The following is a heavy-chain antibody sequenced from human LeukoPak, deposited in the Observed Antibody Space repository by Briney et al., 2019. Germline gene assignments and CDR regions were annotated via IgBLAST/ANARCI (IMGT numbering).Heavy chain of an antibody. V-gene: IGHV1-2*02. J-gene: IGHJ4*02. Sequence: ASVKVSCKASGYTFTSYYMHWVRQATGQGLEWMGIINPSGGTNYAQKFQGRVTMTRDTSISTAYMELSRLRSDDTAVYYCARNHDILTGYYGDYWGQGTLVTVSS. CDR3: ARNHDILTGYYGDY. CDR1: GYTFTSYY. CDR2: INPSGGT. D-gene: IGHD3-9*01.